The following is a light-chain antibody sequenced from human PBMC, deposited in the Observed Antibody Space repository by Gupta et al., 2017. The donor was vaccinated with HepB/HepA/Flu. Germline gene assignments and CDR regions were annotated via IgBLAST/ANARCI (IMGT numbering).Light chain of an antibody. V-gene: IGLV2-14*03. Sequence: QSALTQSASVSGSPGQSITISCTGTSSDVGSYNYVSWYQQHPGKAPKLMIFDVSYRPSGVSNRFSGSKSGNTASLTISGLQAEDEADYYCSSYTSISTLDVVFAGGTKLTVL. J-gene: IGLJ2*01. CDR3: SSYTSISTLDVV. CDR1: SSDVGSYNY. CDR2: DVS.